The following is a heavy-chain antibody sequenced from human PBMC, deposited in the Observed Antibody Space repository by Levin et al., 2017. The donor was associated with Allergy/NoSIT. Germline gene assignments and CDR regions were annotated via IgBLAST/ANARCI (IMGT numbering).Heavy chain of an antibody. CDR2: VSYRGET. CDR1: GGSISSYW. Sequence: PSETLSLNCNVSGGSISSYWWSWIRQPPGKGLEWLGYVSYRGETRYNPSLTTRITISVDMSKNQFSLTLRSVTAADTAVYFCARGTGATNHWLDPWGQGTLVTVSS. V-gene: IGHV4-59*01. J-gene: IGHJ5*02. D-gene: IGHD7-27*01. CDR3: ARGTGATNHWLDP.